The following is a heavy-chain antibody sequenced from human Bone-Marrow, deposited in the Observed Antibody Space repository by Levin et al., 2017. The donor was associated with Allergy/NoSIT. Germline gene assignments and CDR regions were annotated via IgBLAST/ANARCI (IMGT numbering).Heavy chain of an antibody. CDR1: GLIFSNTW. J-gene: IGHJ3*02. CDR3: ATDVEKGAFDI. V-gene: IGHV3-15*01. CDR2: IKSKTAGGTT. Sequence: GESLKISCAASGLIFSNTWMSWVRQAPGKGLEWLGRIKSKTAGGTTDFAAPVKGRFTISRDDSKDTLYLQMNSLKTEDTAVYYCATDVEKGAFDIWGQGTMVAVSS.